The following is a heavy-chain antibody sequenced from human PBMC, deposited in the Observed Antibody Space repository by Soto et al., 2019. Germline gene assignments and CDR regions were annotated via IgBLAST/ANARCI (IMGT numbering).Heavy chain of an antibody. D-gene: IGHD4-17*01. CDR3: ARSTVTTDYFDY. CDR2: IIPIFGTA. V-gene: IGHV1-69*01. J-gene: IGHJ4*02. Sequence: QVQLVQSGAEVKKPGSSVKVSYKASGGTFSSCAISWVRQAPGQGLEWMGGIIPIFGTANYAQKFQGRVTITADESTSTAYMELSSLRSEDTAVYYCARSTVTTDYFDYWGQGTLVTVSS. CDR1: GGTFSSCA.